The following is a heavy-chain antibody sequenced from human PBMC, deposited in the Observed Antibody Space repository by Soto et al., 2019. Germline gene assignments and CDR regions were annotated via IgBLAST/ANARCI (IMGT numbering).Heavy chain of an antibody. D-gene: IGHD3-10*01. Sequence: PSDTLSLTCTVSGGSISSYYWSWIREPPGKGLEWIGYIYYSGSTNYNPSLKSRVTISVDTSKNQFSLKLSSVTAADTAVYYCARGLGGSGSYYNGNNWFDPWGQGTLVTVSS. J-gene: IGHJ5*02. CDR2: IYYSGST. CDR1: GGSISSYY. V-gene: IGHV4-59*01. CDR3: ARGLGGSGSYYNGNNWFDP.